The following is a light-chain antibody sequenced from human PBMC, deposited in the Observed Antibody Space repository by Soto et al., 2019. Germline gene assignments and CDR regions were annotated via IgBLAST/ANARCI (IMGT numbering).Light chain of an antibody. CDR1: ISNIGRNA. V-gene: IGLV1-44*01. CDR3: AAWDDTLKSVL. J-gene: IGLJ2*01. CDR2: SDN. Sequence: QSVLTQPPSASETPGQRVTVSCSGGISNIGRNAVNWYQQFPGTAPKLLIYSDNQRWSGVPDRFSASKSGTSASLAISGLQSDDEAEYYCAAWDDTLKSVLFGGGTKLTVL.